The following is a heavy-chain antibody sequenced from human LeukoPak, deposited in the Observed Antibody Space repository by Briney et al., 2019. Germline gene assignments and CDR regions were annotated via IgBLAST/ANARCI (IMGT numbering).Heavy chain of an antibody. V-gene: IGHV3-30*01. Sequence: PGGSLRLSCAASGFTFSSYAMYWVRLAPGKGLEWVALISKDGSDEDHADSVKGRFTISRDNSKDTLYLQMISLRIEDTVVYYCAREAYYGSGRSRQPSPVWGQGTLVTVSS. CDR2: ISKDGSDE. D-gene: IGHD3-10*01. CDR1: GFTFSSYA. CDR3: AREAYYGSGRSRQPSPV. J-gene: IGHJ4*02.